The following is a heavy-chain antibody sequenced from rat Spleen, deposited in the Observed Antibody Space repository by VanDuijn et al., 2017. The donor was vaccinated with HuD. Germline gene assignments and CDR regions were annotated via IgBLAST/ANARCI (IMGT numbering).Heavy chain of an antibody. J-gene: IGHJ2*01. CDR1: GFTFSNYD. Sequence: EVQLVESGGGLVQPGRSMKLSCAASGFTFSNYDMAWVRQAPKKGLEWVAFISYDGGITYYRDSVKGRFTISRDNAQSTLSLQMDSLRSEDTATYYCARRHYGYTDYFDSWGQGVMVTVSS. CDR3: ARRHYGYTDYFDS. D-gene: IGHD1-11*01. CDR2: ISYDGGIT. V-gene: IGHV5-25*01.